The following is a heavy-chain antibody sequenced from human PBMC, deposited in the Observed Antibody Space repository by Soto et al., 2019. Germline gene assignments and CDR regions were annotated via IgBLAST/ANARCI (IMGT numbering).Heavy chain of an antibody. D-gene: IGHD2-2*01. CDR1: GFSFSSFE. J-gene: IGHJ5*02. V-gene: IGHV3-48*03. Sequence: EVQLVESGGGLVQPGGSLRLSCAASGFSFSSFEMNWVRQAPRKGLEWVSYISSGDGTVYYADSVKGRFTISRDNAKNSLYLQMNSLRAEDTAVYYCARGQAAMPLRDDSYNWFDPWGQGSLVTVSS. CDR3: ARGQAAMPLRDDSYNWFDP. CDR2: ISSGDGTV.